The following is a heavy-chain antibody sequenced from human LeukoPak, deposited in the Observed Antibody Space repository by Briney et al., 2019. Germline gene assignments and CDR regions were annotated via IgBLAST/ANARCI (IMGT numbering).Heavy chain of an antibody. CDR2: ISFSGST. D-gene: IGHD6-13*01. Sequence: PSETLSLTCTVSGGSITSYYWSWIRQPPGKGLEWIGYISFSGSTNYNPSLQSRVTISADTSKNHFALKLNSVTTADTAVYYCARNIEAAGNFQHWGQGTLVTVSS. V-gene: IGHV4-59*01. CDR3: ARNIEAAGNFQH. CDR1: GGSITSYY. J-gene: IGHJ1*01.